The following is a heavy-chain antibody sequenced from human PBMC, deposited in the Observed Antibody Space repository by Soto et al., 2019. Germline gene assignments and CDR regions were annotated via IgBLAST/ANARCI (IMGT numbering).Heavy chain of an antibody. CDR1: GVAVTSHY. D-gene: IGHD4-17*01. V-gene: IGHV4-59*02. CDR3: ARDRGSLTTGDGTFDI. Sequence: PSETLSLTCGVSGVAVTSHYWSWIRQSPGKGLEWIGSIYFRGSANYSPSLNGRATILLDTSKDQLSLNLTSVTTADSAVYYCARDRGSLTTGDGTFDIWGPGTMVTVSS. CDR2: IYFRGSA. J-gene: IGHJ3*02.